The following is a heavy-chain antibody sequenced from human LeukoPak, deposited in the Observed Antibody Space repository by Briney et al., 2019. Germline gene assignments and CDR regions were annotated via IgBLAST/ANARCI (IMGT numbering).Heavy chain of an antibody. J-gene: IGHJ4*02. D-gene: IGHD5-18*01. Sequence: GGSLRLSCAASGFTFSSYGMHWVRQAPGKGLEWVAFIRYDGSNKYYADSVKGRFTISRDNSKNTLYLQMNSLRTEDTAVYYCANTVDTTMDHWASFDYWGQGTLVTVSS. CDR1: GFTFSSYG. CDR3: ANTVDTTMDHWASFDY. CDR2: IRYDGSNK. V-gene: IGHV3-30*02.